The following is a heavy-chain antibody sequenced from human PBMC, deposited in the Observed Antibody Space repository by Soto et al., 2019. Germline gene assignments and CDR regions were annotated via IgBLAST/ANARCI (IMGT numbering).Heavy chain of an antibody. D-gene: IGHD3-22*01. V-gene: IGHV1-69*01. J-gene: IGHJ4*02. CDR2: IIPLFTTT. Sequence: QVQLVQSGAEVKKPGSSVKVSCKASGDTFNNYALSWVRQAPGQGLEWLGWIIPLFTTTNYPQKFQDRVTITADESTRTLNMELNRLTSQDTAVYFCATTPTGYDSNGYCAFWGQGTLVTVSS. CDR3: ATTPTGYDSNGYCAF. CDR1: GDTFNNYA.